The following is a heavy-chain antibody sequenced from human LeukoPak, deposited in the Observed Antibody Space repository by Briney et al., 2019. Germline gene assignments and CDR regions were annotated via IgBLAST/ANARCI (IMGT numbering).Heavy chain of an antibody. V-gene: IGHV3-30*02. J-gene: IGHJ3*02. CDR3: ARDVPAQIGAFDI. Sequence: GGFLRLSCAASGFTFSSYGMHWVRQAPGKGLEWVAFIRYDGSNKYYADSVKGRFTISRDNSKNTLYLQMNSLRAEDTAVYYCARDVPAQIGAFDIWGQGTMVTVSS. CDR2: IRYDGSNK. CDR1: GFTFSSYG. D-gene: IGHD2-21*01.